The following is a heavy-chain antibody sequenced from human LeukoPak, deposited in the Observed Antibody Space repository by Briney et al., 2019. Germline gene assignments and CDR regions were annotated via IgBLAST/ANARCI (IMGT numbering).Heavy chain of an antibody. CDR2: IIPIFGTA. D-gene: IGHD1-26*01. V-gene: IGHV1-69*13. J-gene: IGHJ6*02. CDR1: GYTFTSYA. Sequence: SVKVSCKASGYTFTSYAISWVRQAPGQGLEWMGGIIPIFGTANYAQKFQGRVTITADESTSTAYMELSSLRSEDTAVYYCARSGSYGSDYYYYGMDVWGQGTTVTVSS. CDR3: ARSGSYGSDYYYYGMDV.